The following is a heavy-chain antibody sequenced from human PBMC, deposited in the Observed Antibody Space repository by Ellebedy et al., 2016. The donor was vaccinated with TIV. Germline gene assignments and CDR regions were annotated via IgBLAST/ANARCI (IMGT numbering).Heavy chain of an antibody. J-gene: IGHJ5*02. V-gene: IGHV1-46*01. Sequence: ASVKVSCXASGYTFTRNYMHWVRQAPGQGLEWMGIINPSGGSTTYAQKFQGRVTMTRDTSTSTVQMELRSLRSEDTAVYYCASSYYDWSLPFDPWGQGTLVTVSS. CDR1: GYTFTRNY. D-gene: IGHD3-9*01. CDR3: ASSYYDWSLPFDP. CDR2: INPSGGST.